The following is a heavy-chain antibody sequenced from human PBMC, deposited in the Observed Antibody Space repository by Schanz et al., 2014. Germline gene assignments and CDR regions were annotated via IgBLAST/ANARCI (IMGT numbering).Heavy chain of an antibody. CDR1: GYTFTSYY. Sequence: QVQLVQSGAEVKKPGASVKVSCKASGYTFTSYYMHWVRQAPGQGLEWMGIINPSGGSTSYAQKFQGRVTITRDTSASIVYMELSSLRSEDTAVYYCARGGFFDSTSFDSWGQGTLVTVSS. CDR3: ARGGFFDSTSFDS. J-gene: IGHJ4*02. V-gene: IGHV1-46*03. CDR2: INPSGGST. D-gene: IGHD2-2*01.